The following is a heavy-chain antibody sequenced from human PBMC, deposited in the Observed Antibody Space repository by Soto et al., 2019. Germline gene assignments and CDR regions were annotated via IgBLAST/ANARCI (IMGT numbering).Heavy chain of an antibody. Sequence: ASVKVSCKSSGYVFTSYGIGWVRQAPGQGLEWMGWISTFKNYTKYPQRLQGRVTMTTDTPTSTAYMELRSLRSDDTAVYYCARVDDYYDTSGHYFHFFNYCGQGSLVTVSS. D-gene: IGHD3-22*01. CDR2: ISTFKNYT. J-gene: IGHJ4*02. CDR3: ARVDDYYDTSGHYFHFFNY. CDR1: GYVFTSYG. V-gene: IGHV1-18*01.